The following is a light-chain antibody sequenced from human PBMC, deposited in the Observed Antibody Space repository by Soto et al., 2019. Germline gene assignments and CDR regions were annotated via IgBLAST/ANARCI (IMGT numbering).Light chain of an antibody. V-gene: IGLV4-60*03. Sequence: QLVLTQSSSASASLGSSVKLTCTLSSGHSNYIIAGHQHQPGKAPRYLMRLERSGSYNKGSGVPDRFSGSSSGADRYLTICNLQSEDEAEYYCGTWDSNTRVFGGGTKLTVL. CDR2: LERSGSY. CDR1: SGHSNYI. CDR3: GTWDSNTRV. J-gene: IGLJ3*02.